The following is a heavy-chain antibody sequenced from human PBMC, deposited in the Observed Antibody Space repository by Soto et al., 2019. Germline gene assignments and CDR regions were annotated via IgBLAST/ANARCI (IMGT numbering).Heavy chain of an antibody. Sequence: GGSLRLSCAASGFTFSSYSMNWVRQAPGKGLEWVSYISSSSSTIYYADSVKGRFTISRDNAKNSLYLQMNSLRAEDTAVYYCARVVSSSSYYYYYYYMDVWGKGTTVTVSS. CDR2: ISSSSSTI. J-gene: IGHJ6*03. CDR3: ARVVSSSSYYYYYYYMDV. CDR1: GFTFSSYS. D-gene: IGHD6-6*01. V-gene: IGHV3-48*01.